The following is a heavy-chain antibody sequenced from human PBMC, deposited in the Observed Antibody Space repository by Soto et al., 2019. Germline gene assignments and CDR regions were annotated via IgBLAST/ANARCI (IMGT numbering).Heavy chain of an antibody. CDR2: INHSGST. Sequence: QVQLQQWGAGLLKPSETLSLTCAVYGGSFSGYYWSWIRQPPGKGLEWIGEINHSGSTNYNPSLKSRVTISVDTSKNQFSLKLSSVTAADTAVYYCARFPSMVRGVIYFDYWGQGTLVTVSS. D-gene: IGHD3-10*01. CDR3: ARFPSMVRGVIYFDY. CDR1: GGSFSGYY. V-gene: IGHV4-34*01. J-gene: IGHJ4*02.